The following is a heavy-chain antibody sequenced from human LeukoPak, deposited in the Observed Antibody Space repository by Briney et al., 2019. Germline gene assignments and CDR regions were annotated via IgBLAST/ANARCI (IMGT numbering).Heavy chain of an antibody. V-gene: IGHV4-59*12. CDR2: IYYSGST. J-gene: IGHJ6*02. D-gene: IGHD6-13*01. CDR1: GGSISSSY. Sequence: SETLSLTCTVSGGSISSSYWSWIRQPPGKGLEWIGYIYYSGSTYYNPSLKSRVTISVDTSKNQFSLKLSSVTAADTAVYYCARDRGEKAAAPYGMDVWGQGTTVTVSS. CDR3: ARDRGEKAAAPYGMDV.